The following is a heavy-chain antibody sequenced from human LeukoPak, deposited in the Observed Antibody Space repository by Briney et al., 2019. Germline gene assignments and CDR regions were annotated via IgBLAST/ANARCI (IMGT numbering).Heavy chain of an antibody. J-gene: IGHJ6*02. V-gene: IGHV3-7*01. Sequence: GGSLRLSCAASGFTFSSYWMSWVRQAPGKGLGWVANINKEGSEKYDVDSVNGRFTISRDNAKNSLYLQMNSLRAEGTAVYYCARETEYSSSWYYYYYYGMDVWGQGTTVTVSS. D-gene: IGHD6-13*01. CDR1: GFTFSSYW. CDR3: ARETEYSSSWYYYYYYGMDV. CDR2: INKEGSEK.